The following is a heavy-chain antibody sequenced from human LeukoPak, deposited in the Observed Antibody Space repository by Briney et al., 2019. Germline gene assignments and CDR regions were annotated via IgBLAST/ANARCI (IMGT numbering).Heavy chain of an antibody. J-gene: IGHJ6*03. CDR3: AGEIKYCSSPVCYTFTYYYYIDV. D-gene: IGHD2-2*02. V-gene: IGHV4-4*07. Sequence: SETLSLTCTVTGGSIDSYYWSWIRQPAGKGLEWIGRIYTSGSTDYNPSLNSRVTMSVDTSKNQFSLKLSSVTAADTAVYYCAGEIKYCSSPVCYTFTYYYYIDVWAKGPRSPSP. CDR2: IYTSGST. CDR1: GGSIDSYY.